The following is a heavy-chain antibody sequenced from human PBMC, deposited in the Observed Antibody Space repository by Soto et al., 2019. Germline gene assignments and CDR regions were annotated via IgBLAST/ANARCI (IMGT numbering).Heavy chain of an antibody. D-gene: IGHD3-3*01. CDR3: ARASEGDLWSGYYYGMDV. V-gene: IGHV3-21*02. Sequence: EVQLVESGGGLVKPGGSLRLSCTASGFTFNRSTMNWVRQAPGKGPEWVSSITSDSGDINYADSVRGRFTISRDNAKNSLYLQMSSLRAEDTAVYYCARASEGDLWSGYYYGMDVWGQGTTVTVSS. CDR2: ITSDSGDI. J-gene: IGHJ6*02. CDR1: GFTFNRST.